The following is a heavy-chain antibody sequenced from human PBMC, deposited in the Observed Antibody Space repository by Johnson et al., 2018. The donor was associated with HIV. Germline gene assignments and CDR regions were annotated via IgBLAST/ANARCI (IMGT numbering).Heavy chain of an antibody. D-gene: IGHD1-26*01. CDR2: IWYDGSNK. CDR1: GFTLSGYG. J-gene: IGHJ3*02. V-gene: IGHV3-33*06. CDR3: AKDDLGASGAFDI. Sequence: QVQLMESGGGAVQPGKSLRLSCAASGFTLSGYGMHWVRQAPGKGLEWVAVIWYDGSNKYYADSVKGRLTISRDNSKNTLYLQMNSLRAEDTAVYYCAKDDLGASGAFDIWGQGTMVTVSS.